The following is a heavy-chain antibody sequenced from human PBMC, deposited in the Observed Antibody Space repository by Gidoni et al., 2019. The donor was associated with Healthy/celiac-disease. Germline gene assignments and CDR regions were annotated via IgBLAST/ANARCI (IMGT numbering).Heavy chain of an antibody. CDR3: AKDRVAGVRPAGWDY. Sequence: EVQLLESGGCLVQPGGSLRLSCAASGFPFSSYAMSWVRQAPGKGLEWVSDISGSGGSTYYADSVKGRFTISRDNSKNTLYLQMNSLRAEDTAVYYCAKDRVAGVRPAGWDYWGQGTLVTVSS. CDR2: ISGSGGST. V-gene: IGHV3-23*01. CDR1: GFPFSSYA. J-gene: IGHJ4*02. D-gene: IGHD6-19*01.